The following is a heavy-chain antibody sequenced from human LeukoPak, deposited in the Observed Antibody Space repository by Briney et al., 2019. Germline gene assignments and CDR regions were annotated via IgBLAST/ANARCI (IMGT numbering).Heavy chain of an antibody. CDR1: GGSFSGYY. Sequence: SETLSLTCAVYGGSFSGYYWSWIRQPPGKGLERIGEINHSGSTNYNPSLKSRVTISVDTSKNQFSLKLSSVTAADTAVYYCARGVLGSRDFWQTPYYYGMDVWGQGTTVTVSS. CDR2: INHSGST. J-gene: IGHJ6*02. D-gene: IGHD3-3*01. CDR3: ARGVLGSRDFWQTPYYYGMDV. V-gene: IGHV4-34*01.